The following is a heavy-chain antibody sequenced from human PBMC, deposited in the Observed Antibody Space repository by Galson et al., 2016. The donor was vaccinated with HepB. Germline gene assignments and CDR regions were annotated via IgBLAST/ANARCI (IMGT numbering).Heavy chain of an antibody. D-gene: IGHD4-17*01. Sequence: SVKVSCKASGYTFTSYYIHWVRQAPGQGLEWMGLINPSGASTTYAQKFQGRVTMTRDTSISTAYLELSSLTSEDTGVYFCARGRDYGDNPFDDWGQGTLVAVSS. V-gene: IGHV1-46*01. CDR1: GYTFTSYY. J-gene: IGHJ4*02. CDR2: INPSGAST. CDR3: ARGRDYGDNPFDD.